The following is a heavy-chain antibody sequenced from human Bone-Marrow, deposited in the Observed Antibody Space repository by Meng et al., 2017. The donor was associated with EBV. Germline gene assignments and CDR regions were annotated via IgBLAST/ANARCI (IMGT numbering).Heavy chain of an antibody. CDR1: GASFSCYY. J-gene: IGHJ4*02. V-gene: IGHV4-34*01. CDR3: ARGNKDYSGYDG. CDR2: INHSVRT. Sequence: LPQWGARLLAPSETLSPTSAVYGASFSCYYLIWFRQPPGKGLQWIGEINHSVRTNYNPSLKRRVTISVDTSKNQFSLKLSSVTAADTAVYYCARGNKDYSGYDGWGQGTLVTVSS. D-gene: IGHD5-12*01.